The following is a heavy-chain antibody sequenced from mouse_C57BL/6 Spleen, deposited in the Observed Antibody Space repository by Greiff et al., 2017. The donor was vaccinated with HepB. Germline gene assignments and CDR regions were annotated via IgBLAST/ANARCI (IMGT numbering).Heavy chain of an antibody. V-gene: IGHV1-64*01. J-gene: IGHJ3*01. CDR1: GYTFTSYW. Sequence: QVQLQQPGAELVKPGASVKLSCKASGYTFTSYWMHWVKQRPGQGLEWIGMIHPNSGSTNYNEKFKSKATLTVDKSSSTAYMQLSSLTSEDSAVYYCAREGYGYDGGPFAYWGQGTLVTVSA. CDR3: AREGYGYDGGPFAY. D-gene: IGHD2-2*01. CDR2: IHPNSGST.